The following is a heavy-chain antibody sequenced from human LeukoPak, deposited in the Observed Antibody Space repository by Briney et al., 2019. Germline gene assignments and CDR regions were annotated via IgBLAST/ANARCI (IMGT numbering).Heavy chain of an antibody. CDR1: GFTFSSYA. J-gene: IGHJ4*02. D-gene: IGHD6-6*01. CDR2: ISYDGSNK. Sequence: AGGSLRLSCAASGFTFSSYAMHWVRQAPGKGLEWVAVISYDGSNKYYADSVKGRFTISRDNSKNTLYLQMNSLRAEDTAVYYCASPKSPYSRSSYFDYWGQGTLVTVSS. CDR3: ASPKSPYSRSSYFDY. V-gene: IGHV3-30*04.